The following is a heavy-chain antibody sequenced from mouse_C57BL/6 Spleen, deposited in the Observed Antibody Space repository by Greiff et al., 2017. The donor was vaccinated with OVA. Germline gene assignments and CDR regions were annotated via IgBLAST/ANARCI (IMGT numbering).Heavy chain of an antibody. V-gene: IGHV5-9-1*02. CDR1: GFTFSSYA. J-gene: IGHJ4*01. CDR3: TRVAGSSYDYAMDY. D-gene: IGHD1-1*01. Sequence: EVNVVESGEGLVKPGGSLKLSCAASGFTFSSYAMSWVRQTPEKRLEWVAYISSGGDYIYYADTVKGRFTISRDNARNTLYLQMSSLKSEDTAMYYCTRVAGSSYDYAMDYWGQGTSVTVSS. CDR2: ISSGGDYI.